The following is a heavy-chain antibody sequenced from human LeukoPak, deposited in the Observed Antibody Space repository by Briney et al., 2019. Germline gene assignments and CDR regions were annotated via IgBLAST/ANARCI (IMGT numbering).Heavy chain of an antibody. CDR3: ARQESELTTPANRYFDT. Sequence: GESLKISCTGSGYNFAHDWIGWVRQMPGKGLEWMGIIYPGDSDTIYSLSFQGQVTISADKSISTAYLQWSSLKASDTAMYFCARQESELTTPANRYFDTWGQGTLVTVSS. CDR2: IYPGDSDT. D-gene: IGHD1-1*01. V-gene: IGHV5-51*01. CDR1: GYNFAHDW. J-gene: IGHJ4*02.